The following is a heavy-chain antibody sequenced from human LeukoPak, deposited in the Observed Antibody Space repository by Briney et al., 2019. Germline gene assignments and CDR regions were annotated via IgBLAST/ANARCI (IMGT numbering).Heavy chain of an antibody. CDR2: ISGSGGST. D-gene: IGHD1-26*01. V-gene: IGHV3-23*01. CDR1: GFTFSSYA. CDR3: AKDKSSGSYSDYFDY. Sequence: GGSLRLSCAASGFTFSSYAMSWVRQAPGKGLEWVSAISGSGGSTYYADSVKGRFTISRDNSKNTLYLQMNSLRAEEPAVYYCAKDKSSGSYSDYFDYWGQGTLVTVSS. J-gene: IGHJ4*02.